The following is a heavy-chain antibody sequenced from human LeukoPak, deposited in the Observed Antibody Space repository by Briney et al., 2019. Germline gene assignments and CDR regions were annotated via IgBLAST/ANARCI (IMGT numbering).Heavy chain of an antibody. Sequence: GGSLRLSCAASGITFTSSSMTWVRQAPGKGLEWVAFIRYDGSNKYYADSVKGRFTISRDNSKNTLYLQMNSLRAEDTAVYYCAKDFSDSGSHFDYWGQGTLVTVSS. CDR2: IRYDGSNK. CDR1: GITFTSSS. D-gene: IGHD1-26*01. CDR3: AKDFSDSGSHFDY. J-gene: IGHJ4*02. V-gene: IGHV3-30*02.